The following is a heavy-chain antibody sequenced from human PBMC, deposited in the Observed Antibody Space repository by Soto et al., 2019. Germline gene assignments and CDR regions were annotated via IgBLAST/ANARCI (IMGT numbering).Heavy chain of an antibody. Sequence: ASAEVYSKASGYPFTSYAIHLARQAPGQRLEWMGWINAGNGNTKYSEKFQGRVTITRYTSASTAYMELSSLRSEDTAVYYCARPNRYSSGLDYWGKGTLVTVS. D-gene: IGHD6-19*01. CDR2: INAGNGNT. J-gene: IGHJ4*02. V-gene: IGHV1-3*01. CDR1: GYPFTSYA. CDR3: ARPNRYSSGLDY.